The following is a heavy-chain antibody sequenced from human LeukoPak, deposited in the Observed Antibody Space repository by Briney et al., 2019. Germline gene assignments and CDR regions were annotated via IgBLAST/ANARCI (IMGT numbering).Heavy chain of an antibody. CDR2: IRSKAYGGTT. CDR1: GFTFGDYA. J-gene: IGHJ5*02. V-gene: IGHV3-49*03. CDR3: TRDYSGRYCSSTSCYGGNWFDP. Sequence: GGSLRLSYTASGFTFGDYAMSWFRQAPGKGLEWVGFIRSKAYGGTTEYAASVKGRFTISRDDSKSIAYLQMNSLKTEDTAVYYCTRDYSGRYCSSTSCYGGNWFDPWGQGTLVTVSS. D-gene: IGHD2-2*01.